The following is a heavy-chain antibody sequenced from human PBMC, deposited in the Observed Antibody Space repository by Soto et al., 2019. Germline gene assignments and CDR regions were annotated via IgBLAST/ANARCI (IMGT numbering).Heavy chain of an antibody. V-gene: IGHV1-46*01. Sequence: GASVKVSCKASGYTFTNYYIHWVRQAPGHGLEWMGIINPSGGSTNYAQKFQGRVTMTRDTSTSTVYMELSSLRSEDTAVYYCARDGGGTVVSPYAFDIRGHGTIVTVS. CDR1: GYTFTNYY. J-gene: IGHJ3*02. CDR2: INPSGGST. D-gene: IGHD2-15*01. CDR3: ARDGGGTVVSPYAFDI.